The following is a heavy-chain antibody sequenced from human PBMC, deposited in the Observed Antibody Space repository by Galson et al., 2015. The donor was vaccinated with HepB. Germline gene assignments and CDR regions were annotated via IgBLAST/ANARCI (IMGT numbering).Heavy chain of an antibody. D-gene: IGHD3-22*01. CDR3: ARLGLSSSWLRRSYDSSGYSYAFDI. CDR2: MNPNSGNT. CDR1: GYTFTSYD. Sequence: SVKVSCKASGYTFTSYDINWVRQATGQGLEWMGWMNPNSGNTGYAQKFQGRVTMTRNTSISTAYMELSSLRSEDTAVYYCARLGLSSSWLRRSYDSSGYSYAFDIWGQGTMVTVSS. V-gene: IGHV1-8*01. J-gene: IGHJ3*02.